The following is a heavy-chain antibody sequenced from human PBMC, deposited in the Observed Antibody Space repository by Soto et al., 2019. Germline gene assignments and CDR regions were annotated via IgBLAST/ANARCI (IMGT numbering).Heavy chain of an antibody. V-gene: IGHV1-46*03. CDR1: GYTFTSYY. CDR3: ARGGHIVVVTAPGSYYYYGMDV. J-gene: IGHJ6*02. D-gene: IGHD2-21*02. Sequence: GASVKVSCKASGYTFTSYYMHWVRQAPGQGLEWMGIINPSGGSTSYAQKFQGRVTMTRDTSTSTVYMELSSLRSEDTAVYYCARGGHIVVVTAPGSYYYYGMDVWGQGTTVTVSS. CDR2: INPSGGST.